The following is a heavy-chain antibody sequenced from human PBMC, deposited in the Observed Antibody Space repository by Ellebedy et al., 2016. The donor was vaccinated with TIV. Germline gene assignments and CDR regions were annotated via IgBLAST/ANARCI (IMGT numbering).Heavy chain of an antibody. CDR1: GFTFSSYG. CDR2: IWYDGSNR. D-gene: IGHD4-23*01. Sequence: GESLKISCAASGFTFSSYGMHWVRQAPGKGLEWVALIWYDGSNRYHADSVKGRFTISRDNSKNTLYLQMNSLRAEDTAVYYCARGDYGGTPGAGWFDPWGQGTLVTVSS. CDR3: ARGDYGGTPGAGWFDP. V-gene: IGHV3-30*02. J-gene: IGHJ5*02.